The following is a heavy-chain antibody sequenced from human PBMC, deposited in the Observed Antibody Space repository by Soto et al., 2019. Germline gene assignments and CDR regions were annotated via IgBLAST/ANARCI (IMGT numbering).Heavy chain of an antibody. V-gene: IGHV3-30*14. J-gene: IGHJ6*02. CDR1: GFTFNNFA. CDR3: ANEVDVAFSSLQYGMDV. CDR2: ISYDGTYK. D-gene: IGHD5-12*01. Sequence: QVQLVESGGGVVQPGRSLRLSCAASGFTFNNFAMHWVRQAPGKGLEWVAFISYDGTYKYYADFVRGSFTVYRDNSKITLFLQMNSLKFEDTAVYVCANEVDVAFSSLQYGMDVWGQGTTVTVSS.